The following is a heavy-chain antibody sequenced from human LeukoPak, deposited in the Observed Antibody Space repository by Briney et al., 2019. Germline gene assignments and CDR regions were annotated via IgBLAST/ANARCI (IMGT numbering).Heavy chain of an antibody. D-gene: IGHD2-2*02. J-gene: IGHJ3*02. CDR2: IYTSGST. CDR3: ARSLYGLDASDI. V-gene: IGHV4-61*09. Sequence: SETLSVTCTVSGGSINSGSYYWNWIRQPAGKGLEWIGHIYTSGSTNYNPFLKSRVTISMDRSKNQFSAKLSSVTATDTAVYYCARSLYGLDASDIWGQGTMVTVSS. CDR1: GGSINSGSYY.